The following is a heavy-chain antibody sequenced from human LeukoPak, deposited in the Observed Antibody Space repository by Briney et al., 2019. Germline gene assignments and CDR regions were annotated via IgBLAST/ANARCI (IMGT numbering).Heavy chain of an antibody. D-gene: IGHD2-8*01. Sequence: GGSLRLSCAASGFTFSSYSMNWVRQAPGKGLEWVSSISSSSSYIYYADSVKGRFTISRDNAKNSLYLQMNSLRAEDTAVYYCASLRYCTNGVCSDPWGQGTLVTVSS. V-gene: IGHV3-21*01. CDR3: ASLRYCTNGVCSDP. J-gene: IGHJ5*02. CDR2: ISSSSSYI. CDR1: GFTFSSYS.